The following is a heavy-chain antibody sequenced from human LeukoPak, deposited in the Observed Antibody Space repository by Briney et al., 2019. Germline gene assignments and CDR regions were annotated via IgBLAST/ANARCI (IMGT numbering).Heavy chain of an antibody. CDR1: GGSISSYY. CDR2: IYYNGST. Sequence: SETLSLTCTVSGGSISSYYWSWIRQPPGKGLEWIGYIYYNGSTNDNPSLKSRVTISVDTSKNQFPLKLSSVTAADTAVYYCVRGGGTFDIWGQGTMVTVSS. V-gene: IGHV4-59*01. CDR3: VRGGGTFDI. J-gene: IGHJ3*02. D-gene: IGHD3-16*01.